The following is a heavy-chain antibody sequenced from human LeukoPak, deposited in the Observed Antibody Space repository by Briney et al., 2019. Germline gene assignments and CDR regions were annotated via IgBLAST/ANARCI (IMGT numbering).Heavy chain of an antibody. CDR1: GFTFSSYA. D-gene: IGHD3-9*01. V-gene: IGHV3-23*01. Sequence: PGGSLRLSCAASGFTFSSYAMSWVRQAPGKGLEWVSAISGSGGSTYYADSVKGRFTISRDNSKNTLYLQMNSLRAEDTAVYYCAKDEAVSLRYFDWLLPSGGENWFDPWGQGTLVTVSS. CDR3: AKDEAVSLRYFDWLLPSGGENWFDP. CDR2: ISGSGGST. J-gene: IGHJ5*02.